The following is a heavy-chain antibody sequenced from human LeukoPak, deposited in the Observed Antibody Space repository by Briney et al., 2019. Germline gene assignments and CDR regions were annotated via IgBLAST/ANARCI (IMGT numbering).Heavy chain of an antibody. J-gene: IGHJ4*02. D-gene: IGHD3-22*01. CDR3: AAVLGYYDSSGYYPHFDN. CDR2: IFVGSGNT. Sequence: GTSVKVSCKASGFTFTSSAMQWVRQARGQRLEWIGCIFVGSGNTNYAQKFEERATITRDMSISTAYMELSSLRSEDTAVYYCAAVLGYYDSSGYYPHFDNWGQGTLVTVSS. CDR1: GFTFTSSA. V-gene: IGHV1-58*02.